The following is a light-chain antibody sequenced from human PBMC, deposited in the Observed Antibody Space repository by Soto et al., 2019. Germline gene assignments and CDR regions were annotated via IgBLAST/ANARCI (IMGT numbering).Light chain of an antibody. J-gene: IGKJ2*01. CDR1: QSISSY. CDR3: QQYNSS. V-gene: IGKV1-5*03. CDR2: KAS. Sequence: PRTQYPSSPSSSVGDRVTITCRASQSISSYLNWYQQKPGKAPKLLIYKASSLESGVPSRFSGSGSGTEFTLTISSLQPDDFATYYCQQYNSSFGQGTKVAIK.